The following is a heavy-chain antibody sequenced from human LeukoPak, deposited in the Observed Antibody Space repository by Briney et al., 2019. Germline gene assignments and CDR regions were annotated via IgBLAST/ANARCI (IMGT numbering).Heavy chain of an antibody. V-gene: IGHV1-3*01. Sequence: GASVKVSCKASGYIFTSYVIHWVRQAPGQRLEWMGWINAGDGNTRYSQKFQDRVTFTRDTSASTAYMELSSLRSEDTAVYYCARDQDDYGDSDAFDIWGQGTMVTASS. CDR2: INAGDGNT. D-gene: IGHD4-17*01. J-gene: IGHJ3*02. CDR1: GYIFTSYV. CDR3: ARDQDDYGDSDAFDI.